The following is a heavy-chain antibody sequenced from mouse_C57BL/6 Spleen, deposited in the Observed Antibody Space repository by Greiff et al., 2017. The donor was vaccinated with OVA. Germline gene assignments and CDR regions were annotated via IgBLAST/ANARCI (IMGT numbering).Heavy chain of an antibody. J-gene: IGHJ2*01. V-gene: IGHV1-50*01. Sequence: VQLQQPGAELVKPGASVKLSCKASGYTFTSYWMQWVKQRPGQGLEWIGEIDPSDSYTNYNQKFKGKATLTVDTSASTAYMQLSSLTSEDSAFYYCARNYYYGSSIFDYWGQGTTLTVSS. CDR2: IDPSDSYT. D-gene: IGHD1-1*01. CDR1: GYTFTSYW. CDR3: ARNYYYGSSIFDY.